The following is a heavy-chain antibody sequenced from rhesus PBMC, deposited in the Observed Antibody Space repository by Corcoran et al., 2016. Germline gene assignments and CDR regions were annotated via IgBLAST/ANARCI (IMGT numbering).Heavy chain of an antibody. CDR2: IYWDDDK. CDR1: GLSLTTSGMG. J-gene: IGHJ4*01. CDR3: ARYYEDDYGYYYTRYYFDY. D-gene: IGHD3S6*01. V-gene: IGHV2-174*01. Sequence: QVTLKESGPALVKPTQTLTLPCPFSGLSLTTSGMGVGWIRQPPGKALEWLALIYWDDDKRYSTSLKSRLTISKDTSKNQVVLTMTNMDPVDTATYYCARYYEDDYGYYYTRYYFDYWGQGVLVTVSS.